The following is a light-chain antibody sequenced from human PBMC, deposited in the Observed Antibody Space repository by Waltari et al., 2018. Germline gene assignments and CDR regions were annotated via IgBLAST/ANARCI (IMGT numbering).Light chain of an antibody. Sequence: QSALTQPRSVSGSPGQSVTISCTGTSSDVGGYNYVSWYQHHPGKAPNLMFYDVSKPPAGVPDRFSGCKSGNTASVTISGLQAEDVADYDCCSYAGSYTLVFGGGTKLTVL. J-gene: IGLJ2*01. V-gene: IGLV2-11*01. CDR3: CSYAGSYTLV. CDR1: SSDVGGYNY. CDR2: DVS.